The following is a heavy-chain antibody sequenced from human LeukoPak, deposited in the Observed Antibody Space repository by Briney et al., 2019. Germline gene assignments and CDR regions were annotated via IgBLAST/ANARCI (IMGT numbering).Heavy chain of an antibody. V-gene: IGHV3-11*06. CDR2: IGIDSGNT. D-gene: IGHD5-24*01. J-gene: IGHJ4*02. Sequence: PGGSLRLSCAASGFSFREYSMSWVRQAPGKGLEWISYIGIDSGNTNYADSVKGRFTISGDKAKNSLYLQMNSLRVEDTAVYYCARDYKYAFDNWGQGTLVTVSS. CDR3: ARDYKYAFDN. CDR1: GFSFREYS.